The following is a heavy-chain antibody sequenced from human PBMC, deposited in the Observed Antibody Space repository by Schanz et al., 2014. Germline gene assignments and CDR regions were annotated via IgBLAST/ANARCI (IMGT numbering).Heavy chain of an antibody. J-gene: IGHJ4*02. CDR3: ARGRVLGSYYEY. CDR1: GYTFTTYG. V-gene: IGHV1-18*04. CDR2: ISTYNDNT. D-gene: IGHD3-16*01. Sequence: QVQLVQSGGEVKTPGASVKVSCKASGYTFTTYGISWVRQAPGQGLEWMGWISTYNDNTNYAQKLQGRVTMSTDTSTGTAYMELRSLRSDDTAVYYCARGRVLGSYYEYWGQGTLVTVSS.